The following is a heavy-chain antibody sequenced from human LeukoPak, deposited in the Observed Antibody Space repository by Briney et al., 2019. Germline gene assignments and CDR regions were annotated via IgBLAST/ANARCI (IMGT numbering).Heavy chain of an antibody. Sequence: WASVKVSCRASGYTFSDYYIHWVRQAPGQGLEWMGWINPNSGGTKSAYKFQGRVTMTRDTSISTAYMELSRLRSDDTAVYYCARVSAAAGTGYYYYMDVWGKGTTVTVSS. CDR3: ARVSAAAGTGYYYYMDV. V-gene: IGHV1-2*02. CDR2: INPNSGGT. J-gene: IGHJ6*03. D-gene: IGHD6-13*01. CDR1: GYTFSDYY.